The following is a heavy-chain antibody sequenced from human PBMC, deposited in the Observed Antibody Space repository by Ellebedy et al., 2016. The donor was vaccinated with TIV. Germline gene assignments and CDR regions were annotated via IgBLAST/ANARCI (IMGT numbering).Heavy chain of an antibody. CDR2: ISAYNGNT. CDR1: GYTFTCYG. V-gene: IGHV1-18*04. J-gene: IGHJ5*02. CDR3: ARYYNSTTCSNWFDP. Sequence: AASVKVSCNTSGYTFTCYGISWVRQAPGQGLEWMGWISAYNGNTNYAQMLQGRVTMTTDTFTSTAYMELRSLRSDDTAVYYCARYYNSTTCSNWFDPWGQGTLVTVSS. D-gene: IGHD2-2*01.